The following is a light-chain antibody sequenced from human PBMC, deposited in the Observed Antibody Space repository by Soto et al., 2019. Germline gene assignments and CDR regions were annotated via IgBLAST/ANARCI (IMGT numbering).Light chain of an antibody. CDR3: VLYLGGGIWV. V-gene: IGLV8-61*01. Sequence: QTVVTQEPLFSVSPGGTVTLTCGLNSGSVSTSYYPNWCQQTPGQAPRTLIYSTNIRSSGVPDRFSGSILGNKAALTITGAQADDESTYYCVLYLGGGIWVFGGGTKVTVL. CDR2: STN. CDR1: SGSVSTSYY. J-gene: IGLJ3*02.